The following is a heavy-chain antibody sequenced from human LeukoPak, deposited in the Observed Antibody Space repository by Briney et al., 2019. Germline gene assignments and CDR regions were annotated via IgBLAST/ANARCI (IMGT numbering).Heavy chain of an antibody. CDR1: GFTFRSYA. CDR2: VTGSAATT. V-gene: IGHV3-23*01. CDR3: ARDGSGMDV. D-gene: IGHD2-2*03. Sequence: GGSLRLSCAASGFTFRSYAMSWVRQAPGKGLEWVSTVTGSAATTYYADSVKDRFTISRDNSKNTLYLQMNSLRAEDTAVYYCARDGSGMDVWGQGTTVTVSS. J-gene: IGHJ6*02.